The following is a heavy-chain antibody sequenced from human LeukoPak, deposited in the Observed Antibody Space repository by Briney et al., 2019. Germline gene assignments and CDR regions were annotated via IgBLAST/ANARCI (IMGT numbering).Heavy chain of an antibody. D-gene: IGHD3-22*01. CDR1: AFSFSSYW. J-gene: IGHJ4*02. CDR2: ISNDESTI. Sequence: GGSLRLSCAASAFSFSSYWMHWVRQAPGKGPVWVSLISNDESTIIYADSVKGRFTISRDNAKNSLYLQMNSLRAEDTAVYYCARTDSSGYHGGYWGQGTLVTVSS. CDR3: ARTDSSGYHGGY. V-gene: IGHV3-74*01.